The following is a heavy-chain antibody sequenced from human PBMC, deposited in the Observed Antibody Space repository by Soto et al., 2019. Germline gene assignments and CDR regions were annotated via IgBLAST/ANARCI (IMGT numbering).Heavy chain of an antibody. CDR2: IYWDDDK. CDR1: WFSHHYKREG. V-gene: IGHV2-5*02. D-gene: IGHD4-4*01. CDR3: ARTIVSSDYYGVDV. Sequence: CTFSWFSHHYKREGVGWIRQPPGKALEWLALIYWDDDKRYSPSLKSRLTITKDTSKNQVVLTMTNMDPVDTATYYCARTIVSSDYYGVDVWGQGTTVTVSS. J-gene: IGHJ6*02.